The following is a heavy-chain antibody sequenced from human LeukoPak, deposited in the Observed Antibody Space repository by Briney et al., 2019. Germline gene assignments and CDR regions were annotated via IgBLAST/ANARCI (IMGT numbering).Heavy chain of an antibody. Sequence: GASLRLSCAASGFTVSSNYMSWVRQAPGKGLEWVSVTHGVGYTLYQDSVKGRFTISRDNSKNTLYLQMNSLRAEDTAVYYCARDGPRSGNYYVGWYFDLWGRGTLVT. D-gene: IGHD1-26*01. J-gene: IGHJ2*01. CDR3: ARDGPRSGNYYVGWYFDL. CDR1: GFTVSSNY. V-gene: IGHV3-66*01. CDR2: THGVGYT.